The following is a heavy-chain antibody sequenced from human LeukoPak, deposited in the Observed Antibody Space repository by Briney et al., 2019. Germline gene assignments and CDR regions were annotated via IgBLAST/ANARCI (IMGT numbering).Heavy chain of an antibody. D-gene: IGHD2-15*01. Sequence: SVKVSCKASGYTSTSYGISWVRQAPGQGLEWMGGIIPIFGTANYAQKFQGRVTITADESTSTAYMELSSLRSEDTAVYYCARYCSGGSCYGVFDYWGQGTLVTVSS. CDR3: ARYCSGGSCYGVFDY. V-gene: IGHV1-69*13. CDR2: IIPIFGTA. CDR1: GYTSTSYG. J-gene: IGHJ4*02.